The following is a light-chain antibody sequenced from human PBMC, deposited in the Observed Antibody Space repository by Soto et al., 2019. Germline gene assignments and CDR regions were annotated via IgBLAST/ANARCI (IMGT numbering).Light chain of an antibody. J-gene: IGKJ2*01. Sequence: DIQMTQSPSSLSASVGDRVTITCRASQRINSYLNGYQQKPGKAPKLLIYGASNLQSGVPSRFSGSGSGTDFTLTISSLQPEDYATYSCQQSYSSPHPVGQETKLQIK. CDR1: QRINSY. CDR2: GAS. V-gene: IGKV1-39*01. CDR3: QQSYSSPHP.